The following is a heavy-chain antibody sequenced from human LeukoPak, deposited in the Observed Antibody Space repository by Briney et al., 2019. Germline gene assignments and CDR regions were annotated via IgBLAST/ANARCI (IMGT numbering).Heavy chain of an antibody. CDR1: GYTFTGYY. V-gene: IGHV1-2*02. CDR2: INPNSGGT. CDR3: ASEGGDSSGTLFDY. D-gene: IGHD3-22*01. J-gene: IGHJ4*02. Sequence: GASVKVSFKASGYTFTGYYMHWVGQAPGQGLEWMGWINPNSGGTNYAQKFQGRVTMTRDTSISTAYMELSRLRSDDTAVYYCASEGGDSSGTLFDYWGQGTLVTVSS.